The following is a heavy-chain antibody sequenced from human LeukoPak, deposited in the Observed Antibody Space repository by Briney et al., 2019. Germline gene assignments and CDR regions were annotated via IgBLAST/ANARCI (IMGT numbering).Heavy chain of an antibody. V-gene: IGHV4-61*01. J-gene: IGHJ4*02. CDR2: IYYSGST. D-gene: IGHD4-17*01. CDR3: ARGHYGDYELPDY. Sequence: SQTLSLTCTVSGGSISSGSYYWSWVRQPPGKGLEWIGYIYYSGSTNYNPSLKSRVTISVDTSKNQFSLKLSSVTAADTAVYYCARGHYGDYELPDYWGQGTLVTVSS. CDR1: GGSISSGSYY.